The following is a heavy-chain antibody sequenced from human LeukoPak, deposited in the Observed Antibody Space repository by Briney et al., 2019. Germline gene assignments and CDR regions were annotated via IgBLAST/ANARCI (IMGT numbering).Heavy chain of an antibody. CDR2: ISYDGSIK. V-gene: IGHV3-30*18. CDR3: AKVRYYYGSGSYQTNFDY. J-gene: IGHJ4*02. D-gene: IGHD3-10*01. Sequence: PGGSLRLSCAASGFTFSSYGMHWVRQAPGKGLEWVAVISYDGSIKYYADSVKGRFTISRDNSKNTLYLQMNSLRAEDTAVYYCAKVRYYYGSGSYQTNFDYWGQGTLVTVSS. CDR1: GFTFSSYG.